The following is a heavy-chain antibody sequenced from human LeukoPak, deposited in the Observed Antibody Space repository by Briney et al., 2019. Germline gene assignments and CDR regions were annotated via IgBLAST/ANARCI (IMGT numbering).Heavy chain of an antibody. CDR1: GFTFSDHF. D-gene: IGHD1-20*01. V-gene: IGHV3-72*01. J-gene: IGHJ3*01. Sequence: PGGSLRLSCAASGFTFSDHFMDWVQQAPGKGLEWVDRIRKKPNSYTTEYAASVKGRFTISRDDSKNSLYLQMNSLEAEDTGVYYCARVSAITGATDALDFWGQGAMVTVSS. CDR3: ARVSAITGATDALDF. CDR2: IRKKPNSYTT.